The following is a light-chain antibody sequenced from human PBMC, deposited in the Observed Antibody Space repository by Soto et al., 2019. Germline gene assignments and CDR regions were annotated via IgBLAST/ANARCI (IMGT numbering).Light chain of an antibody. CDR1: QDISNY. Sequence: DIQMTQSPSSLSASVGDRVTITCQASQDISNYLNWYQQKPGKAPKLLIYDASNLETGVPSRFSGSGSGTDFTFTISSLQPEDIATHYCQQYDNLPPGLTFGGGTKVDIK. CDR3: QQYDNLPPGLT. J-gene: IGKJ4*01. V-gene: IGKV1-33*01. CDR2: DAS.